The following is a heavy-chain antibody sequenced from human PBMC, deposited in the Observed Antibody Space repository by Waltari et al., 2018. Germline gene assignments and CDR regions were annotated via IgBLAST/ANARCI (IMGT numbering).Heavy chain of an antibody. D-gene: IGHD3-22*01. J-gene: IGHJ6*02. Sequence: GGSLRLSCAASGFTFSSYSMNWVRQAPGKGLEWVSYISSSSSSIYYADSVKGRFTISRDNAKNSLYLQMNSLRAEDTAVYYCARESYYDSSGYTAPRYYYYYGMDVWGQGTTVTVSS. V-gene: IGHV3-48*01. CDR1: GFTFSSYS. CDR2: ISSSSSSI. CDR3: ARESYYDSSGYTAPRYYYYYGMDV.